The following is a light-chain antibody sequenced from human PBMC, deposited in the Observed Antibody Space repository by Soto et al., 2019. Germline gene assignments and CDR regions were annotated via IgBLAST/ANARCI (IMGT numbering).Light chain of an antibody. V-gene: IGKV3-11*01. J-gene: IGKJ5*01. CDR2: DAS. CDR1: QTIDNT. CDR3: QQRSNWPPFT. Sequence: EIVMTQSPATLSLSPGARATLSCRASQTIDNTLAWYQRKPGQAPRLLIYDASTRATGVPARFSGSVSGTDFTLPISSLETEDFAVYYGQQRSNWPPFTFGQGTRLEIK.